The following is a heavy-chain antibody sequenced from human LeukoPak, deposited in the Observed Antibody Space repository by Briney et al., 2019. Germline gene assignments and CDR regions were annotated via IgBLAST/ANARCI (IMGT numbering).Heavy chain of an antibody. CDR3: STCPPRQHYYYYYMDV. Sequence: SETLSLTRAVYGGSFSGYYWSWIRQPPGKGLEWIGEINHSGSTNYNPSLKSRVTISVDTSKNQFSLKLSSVTAADTAVYYCSTCPPRQHYYYYYMDVWGKGTTVTVSS. D-gene: IGHD5/OR15-5a*01. CDR1: GGSFSGYY. CDR2: INHSGST. J-gene: IGHJ6*03. V-gene: IGHV4-34*01.